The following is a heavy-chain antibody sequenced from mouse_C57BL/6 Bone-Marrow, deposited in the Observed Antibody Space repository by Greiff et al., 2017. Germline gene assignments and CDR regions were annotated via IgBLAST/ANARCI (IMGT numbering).Heavy chain of an antibody. CDR3: ARGDFRDYGSSAGFAY. D-gene: IGHD1-1*01. CDR1: GYSFTGYY. Sequence: EVQLQQSGPELVKPGASVKISCKASGYSFTGYYMHWVKQSHGHILDWIGYIYPYNGVSSYNQKFKGKATLTVDKSSSTAYMELRSLTSEDSAVYYGARGDFRDYGSSAGFAYWGQGTLVTVSA. CDR2: IYPYNGVS. J-gene: IGHJ3*01. V-gene: IGHV1-31*01.